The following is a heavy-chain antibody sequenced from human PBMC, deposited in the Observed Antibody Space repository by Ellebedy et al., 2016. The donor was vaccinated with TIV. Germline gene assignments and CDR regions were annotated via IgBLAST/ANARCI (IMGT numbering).Heavy chain of an antibody. CDR3: AREVPASGYALDY. D-gene: IGHD2-2*01. J-gene: IGHJ4*02. Sequence: GESLKISXAASGFAFSNYWMHWVRRAPGKGLVWVSRIDNDGTNTIRADSVKGRFTISRDNAKSTLYLQMDSLRAEDTAVYYCAREVPASGYALDYWGQGTLVTVSS. V-gene: IGHV3-74*01. CDR2: IDNDGTNT. CDR1: GFAFSNYW.